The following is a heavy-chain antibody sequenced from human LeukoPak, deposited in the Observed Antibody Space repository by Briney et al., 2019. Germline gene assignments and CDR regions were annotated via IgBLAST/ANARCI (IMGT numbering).Heavy chain of an antibody. CDR2: IKQDGSEK. Sequence: GGSLRLSCAASGFTFSSYWMSWVRQAPGKGLEWVANIKQDGSEKYYVDSVKGRFTISRDNAKNSLYLQMNSLRAEDTAVYYCVREGIRSYGYPFDYWGQGTLVTVSS. V-gene: IGHV3-7*01. D-gene: IGHD5-18*01. CDR3: VREGIRSYGYPFDY. J-gene: IGHJ4*02. CDR1: GFTFSSYW.